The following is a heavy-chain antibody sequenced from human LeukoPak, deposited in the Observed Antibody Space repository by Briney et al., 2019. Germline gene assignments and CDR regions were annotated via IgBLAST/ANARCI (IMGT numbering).Heavy chain of an antibody. J-gene: IGHJ4*02. CDR3: ATLGRGYCSGGSCYDY. Sequence: SETLSLTCTVSGYSISSRYYWGWIRQPPGKGLEWIGSIYHSGSTYYNPSLKSRVTISVDTSKNQFSLKLSSVTAADSAVYYCATLGRGYCSGGSCYDYWGQGTLVTVSS. CDR2: IYHSGST. D-gene: IGHD2-15*01. V-gene: IGHV4-38-2*02. CDR1: GYSISSRYY.